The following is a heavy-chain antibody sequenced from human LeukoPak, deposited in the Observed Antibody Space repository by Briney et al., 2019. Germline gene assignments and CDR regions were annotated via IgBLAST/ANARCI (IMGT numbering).Heavy chain of an antibody. J-gene: IGHJ4*02. CDR1: GYSFTSYW. CDR3: ARQAGYNTLTGYHKGHLDY. Sequence: GESLKISCKASGYSFTSYWIAWVRQMPGKGPEWMGIIYPDDSDTRYSPSFQGQVTISADKSINTAYLQWNSLKASDTAMYYCARQAGYNTLTGYHKGHLDYWGQGTLVTVSS. D-gene: IGHD3-9*01. CDR2: IYPDDSDT. V-gene: IGHV5-51*01.